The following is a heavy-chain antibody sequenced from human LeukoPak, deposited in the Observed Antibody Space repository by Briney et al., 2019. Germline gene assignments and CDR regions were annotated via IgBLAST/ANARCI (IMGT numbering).Heavy chain of an antibody. D-gene: IGHD6-13*01. CDR1: GFTLSSYE. Sequence: GGSLRLSYAAPGFTLSSYEMNWVRQAPGQGLEWVSYISSSGSTIYYADSVKGRFTISRDNAKNSLYLQMNSLRAEDTAVYYCARAVGRSSSWSPIPGGDFDYWGQGTLVTVSS. CDR3: ARAVGRSSSWSPIPGGDFDY. CDR2: ISSSGSTI. V-gene: IGHV3-48*03. J-gene: IGHJ4*02.